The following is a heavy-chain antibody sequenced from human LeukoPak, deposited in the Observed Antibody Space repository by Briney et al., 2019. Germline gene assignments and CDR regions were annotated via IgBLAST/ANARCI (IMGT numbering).Heavy chain of an antibody. CDR2: IDPSDAYT. V-gene: IGHV5-10-1*01. J-gene: IGHJ4*02. D-gene: IGHD6-13*01. CDR1: GYSFTSYW. Sequence: GESLKISCKGSGYSFTSYWIGWVRRMPGKGLEWMGRIDPSDAYTNYSPSFQGHVTISSDKSIKTAYLQWSSLKASDTAMYYCARHEGYSSSAEVYWGRGTLVTVSS. CDR3: ARHEGYSSSAEVY.